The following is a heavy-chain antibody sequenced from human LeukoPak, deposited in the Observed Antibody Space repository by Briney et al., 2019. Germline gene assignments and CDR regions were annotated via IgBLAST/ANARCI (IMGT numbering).Heavy chain of an antibody. CDR1: GYSFIDYY. J-gene: IGHJ4*02. Sequence: ASVKVSCKTSGYSFIDYYIHWVRQAPGQGLEWMGWINSNSADTNYAQNFQGRVTMTRDTSISTAYMELSRLRSDDTAVYYCARGAYYDFWSGVDYWGQGTLVTVSS. CDR3: ARGAYYDFWSGVDY. D-gene: IGHD3-3*01. V-gene: IGHV1-2*02. CDR2: INSNSADT.